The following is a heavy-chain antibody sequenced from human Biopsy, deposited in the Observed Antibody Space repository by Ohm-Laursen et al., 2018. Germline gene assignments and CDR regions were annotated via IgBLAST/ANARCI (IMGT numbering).Heavy chain of an antibody. J-gene: IGHJ4*02. CDR1: GDAFLGYY. V-gene: IGHV1-2*02. D-gene: IGHD3-3*01. CDR3: ARDLLEWSLPS. Sequence: SVKVSCKAFGDAFLGYYLHWVRQAPGQGLEWMGSIYPNSGDTDFAQKFQGRVSMTRDTSVSTAYLELSSLRSDDTAIYYCARDLLEWSLPSWGQGTLVTVSS. CDR2: IYPNSGDT.